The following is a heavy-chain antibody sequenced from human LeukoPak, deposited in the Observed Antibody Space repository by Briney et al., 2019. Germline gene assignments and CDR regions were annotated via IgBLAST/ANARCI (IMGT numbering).Heavy chain of an antibody. Sequence: PSETLSLTCSVSGASISGGTYYWGWIRQPPGKGLEWIGSIYYTGSTYNNPSLKSRVTISVDTSKNQFSLKLSSVTAADTAVYYCARRGGSGRAFDYWGQGTLVTVSS. CDR1: GASISGGTYY. CDR2: IYYTGST. CDR3: ARRGGSGRAFDY. V-gene: IGHV4-39*01. J-gene: IGHJ4*02. D-gene: IGHD1-26*01.